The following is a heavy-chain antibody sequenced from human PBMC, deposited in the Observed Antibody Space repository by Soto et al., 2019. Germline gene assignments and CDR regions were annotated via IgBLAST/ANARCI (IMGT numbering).Heavy chain of an antibody. J-gene: IGHJ6*02. D-gene: IGHD1-26*01. CDR3: ARVGEQGTYYYYGMDV. CDR2: IYYSGST. V-gene: IGHV4-30-4*01. CDR1: GGSISSGDYY. Sequence: PSETLSLTCTVSGGSISSGDYYWSWIRQPPGKGLEWIGYIYYSGSTYYNPSLKSRVTISVDTSKNQFSLKLSSVTAADTAVYYCARVGEQGTYYYYGMDVWGQGTTVTVSS.